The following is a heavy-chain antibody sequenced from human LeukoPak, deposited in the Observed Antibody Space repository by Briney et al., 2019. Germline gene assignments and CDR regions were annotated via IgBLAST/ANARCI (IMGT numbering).Heavy chain of an antibody. J-gene: IGHJ4*02. CDR3: AKLQAGYFDSSGYHFDY. Sequence: GGSLRLSCAASGLTFSSYAMSWVRQAPGKGLEWVSVMSGSGGPTYYADSVKGRFTISRDNSKNTLYLQLNSLRADDTAVYYCAKLQAGYFDSSGYHFDYWGQGTLVTVSS. D-gene: IGHD3-22*01. CDR2: MSGSGGPT. V-gene: IGHV3-23*01. CDR1: GLTFSSYA.